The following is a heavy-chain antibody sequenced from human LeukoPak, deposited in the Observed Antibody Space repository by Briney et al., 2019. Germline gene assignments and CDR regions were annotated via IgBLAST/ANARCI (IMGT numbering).Heavy chain of an antibody. D-gene: IGHD1-26*01. CDR1: GGSISSYY. CDR3: ARDSGSYQSPFDY. J-gene: IGHJ4*02. V-gene: IGHV4-59*01. CDR2: IYYSGST. Sequence: SETLSLTCTVSGGSISSYYWSWIRQPPGKGLEWIGDIYYSGSTNYNPSLKSRVTISVDTSKNQFSLKLRSVTAADTAVYYCARDSGSYQSPFDYWGQGTLVTVSS.